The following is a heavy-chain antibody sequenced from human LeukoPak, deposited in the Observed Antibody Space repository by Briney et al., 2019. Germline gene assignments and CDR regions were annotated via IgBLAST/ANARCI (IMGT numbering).Heavy chain of an antibody. J-gene: IGHJ4*02. CDR2: INSDGSST. CDR3: ATPLDYYDSSGYHQGGD. Sequence: GGSLRLSCVASGFTFTSYWMHWVRQAPGKGLVWVSRINSDGSSTNYADSVKGRFTISRDNAKNTLYLQMNSLRAEDTAVYYCATPLDYYDSSGYHQGGDWGQGTLVTVSS. CDR1: GFTFTSYW. V-gene: IGHV3-74*01. D-gene: IGHD3-22*01.